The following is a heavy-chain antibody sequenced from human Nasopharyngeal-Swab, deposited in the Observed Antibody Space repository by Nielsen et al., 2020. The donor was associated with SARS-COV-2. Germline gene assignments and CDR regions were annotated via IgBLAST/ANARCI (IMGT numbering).Heavy chain of an antibody. CDR3: ARSVGSFYGQGAFDI. J-gene: IGHJ3*02. V-gene: IGHV3-49*01. Sequence: GESLKISCTTSGFTFGDYAMSWFRQAPGKGLEWVGFIRSKTYGGAQEYAASVKGRFTISRDGAESIAYLQMNSLETEDTGVYYSARSVGSFYGQGAFDIWGQGTMVTVSS. CDR2: IRSKTYGGAQ. CDR1: GFTFGDYA. D-gene: IGHD1-26*01.